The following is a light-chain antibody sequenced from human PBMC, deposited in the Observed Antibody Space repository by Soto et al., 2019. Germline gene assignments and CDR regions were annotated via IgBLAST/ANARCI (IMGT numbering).Light chain of an antibody. V-gene: IGKV3-15*01. J-gene: IGKJ2*01. CDR2: SAS. Sequence: EVGMTQSPATLSVIPGERVTLSCRASQSVSTSLAWYQQKPGQAPRLLIYSASTRATGIPARFSGSGSGTEFTLTISSLESEDFAVYYCQQYIHGYTFGQGTELEIK. CDR1: QSVSTS. CDR3: QQYIHGYT.